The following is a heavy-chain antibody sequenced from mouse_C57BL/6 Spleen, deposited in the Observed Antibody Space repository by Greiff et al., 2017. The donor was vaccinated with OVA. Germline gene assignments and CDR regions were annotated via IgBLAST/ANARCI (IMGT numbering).Heavy chain of an antibody. CDR2: IHPSDSDT. CDR3: AMEEADYSNLFAY. V-gene: IGHV1-74*01. CDR1: GYTFTSYW. Sequence: QVQLKQPGAELVKPGASVKVSCKASGYTFTSYWMHWVKQRPGQGLEWIGRIHPSDSDTNYNQKFKGKATLTVDKSSSTAYMQLSSLTSEDSAVYYCAMEEADYSNLFAYWGQGTLVTVSA. J-gene: IGHJ3*01. D-gene: IGHD2-5*01.